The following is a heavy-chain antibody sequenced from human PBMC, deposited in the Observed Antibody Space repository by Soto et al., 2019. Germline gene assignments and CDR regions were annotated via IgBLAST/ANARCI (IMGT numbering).Heavy chain of an antibody. D-gene: IGHD3-22*01. CDR1: GGSISSYY. V-gene: IGHV4-59*01. J-gene: IGHJ4*02. Sequence: PSETLSLTCTVSGGSISSYYWSWIRQPPGKGLEWIGYIYYSGSTNYNPSLKSRVTLSVDTSKNQFSLKLSSVTAADTAMYFCARTDYYDSSGSFGYWGQGTLVTVSS. CDR3: ARTDYYDSSGSFGY. CDR2: IYYSGST.